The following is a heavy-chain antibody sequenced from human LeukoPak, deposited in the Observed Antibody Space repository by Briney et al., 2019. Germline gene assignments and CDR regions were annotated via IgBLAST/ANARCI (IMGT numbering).Heavy chain of an antibody. CDR3: ATNWGSRAFDI. J-gene: IGHJ3*02. CDR2: ISAYNGNR. D-gene: IGHD7-27*01. CDR1: GYTFTSYG. V-gene: IGHV1-18*01. Sequence: ASVKVSCKASGYTFTSYGISWVRLAPGHGLEWMGWISAYNGNRKYEKKLQGRVTMTTDTATSTAYMELSSLRSEDTAVYYCATNWGSRAFDIWGQGTMVTVSS.